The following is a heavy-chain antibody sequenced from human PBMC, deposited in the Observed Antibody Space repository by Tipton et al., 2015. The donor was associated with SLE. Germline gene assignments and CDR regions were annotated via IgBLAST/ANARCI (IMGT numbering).Heavy chain of an antibody. CDR1: GGSISSGDYY. D-gene: IGHD6-13*01. J-gene: IGHJ3*02. V-gene: IGHV4-61*08. Sequence: TLSLTCTVSGGSISSGDYYWSWIRQPPGKGLEWIGYIYYSGSTNYNPSLKSRVTISVDTSKNQFSLKLSSVTAADTAVYYCARGGWQLVTYAFDIWGQGTMVTVSS. CDR2: IYYSGST. CDR3: ARGGWQLVTYAFDI.